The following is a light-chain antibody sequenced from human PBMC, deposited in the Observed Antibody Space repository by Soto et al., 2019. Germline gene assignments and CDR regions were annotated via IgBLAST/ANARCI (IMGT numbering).Light chain of an antibody. Sequence: QSALTQPPSASGSPGQSVTISCTGTSSDVRGYNYVSWYQQHPGKVPKLMIYEVNKRPSGVPDRFSGSKSGNTASLTVSGHQPEDEADYYCTSYAGGNNVFGTGTKLTVL. CDR1: SSDVRGYNY. V-gene: IGLV2-8*01. CDR2: EVN. J-gene: IGLJ1*01. CDR3: TSYAGGNNV.